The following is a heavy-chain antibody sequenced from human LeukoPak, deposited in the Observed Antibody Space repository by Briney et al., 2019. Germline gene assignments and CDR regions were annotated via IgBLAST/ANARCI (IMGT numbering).Heavy chain of an antibody. V-gene: IGHV4-34*01. CDR1: GGSFSGYY. J-gene: IGHJ5*02. CDR3: AVKTGTTLNWFDP. CDR2: INHSGST. Sequence: PSETLSLTCADYGGSFSGYYWSWIRQPPGKGLEWMGEINHSGSTNYNPSLMSRVTISVDTSKNQFSLKLSSVTAADTAVYYCAVKTGTTLNWFDPWGQGTLVTVSS. D-gene: IGHD1-7*01.